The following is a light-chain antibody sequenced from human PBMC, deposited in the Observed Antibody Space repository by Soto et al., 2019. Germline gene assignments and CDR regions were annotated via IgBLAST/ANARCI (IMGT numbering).Light chain of an antibody. CDR3: QQYGSSPGT. CDR2: GAS. CDR1: QSVTSNY. J-gene: IGKJ1*01. V-gene: IGKV3-20*01. Sequence: EIVLTQSPGTLSLSPGERATLSCRASQSVTSNYLAWYQQKPGQAPRLLIFGASIRDTGIPDRFSGSGSGTDFTLTTHSLESEDFAVYYCQQYGSSPGTFGQGTKVDIK.